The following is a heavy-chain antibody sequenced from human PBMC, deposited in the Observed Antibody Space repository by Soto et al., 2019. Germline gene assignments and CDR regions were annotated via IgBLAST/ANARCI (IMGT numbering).Heavy chain of an antibody. Sequence: QVQLVESGGGVVQPGRSLRLSCAASGFTFSSYAMHWVRQAPGKGLEWVAVISYDGSNKYYADSVKGRFTISRDNSKNTLYLQMTGLRAEDTAVYYVARDLGEVDYINNNWFDPWGQGTLVTVSS. V-gene: IGHV3-30-3*01. CDR3: ARDLGEVDYINNNWFDP. CDR2: ISYDGSNK. CDR1: GFTFSSYA. D-gene: IGHD4-4*01. J-gene: IGHJ5*02.